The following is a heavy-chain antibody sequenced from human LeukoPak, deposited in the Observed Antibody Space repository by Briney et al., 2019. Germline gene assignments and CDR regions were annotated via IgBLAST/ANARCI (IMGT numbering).Heavy chain of an antibody. Sequence: PGGSLRLSCAASGFTFSSYAMSWVRQAPGKGLEWVSAISGSGDNTYYSDSVKGRFTISRDNAKNSLYLQMNSLRAEDTAVYYCARDLEQQLVLGGNFDYWGQGTLVTVSS. CDR1: GFTFSSYA. CDR3: ARDLEQQLVLGGNFDY. V-gene: IGHV3-23*01. CDR2: ISGSGDNT. J-gene: IGHJ4*02. D-gene: IGHD6-13*01.